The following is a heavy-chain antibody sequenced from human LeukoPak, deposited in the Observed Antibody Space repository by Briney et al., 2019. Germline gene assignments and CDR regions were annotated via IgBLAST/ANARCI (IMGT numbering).Heavy chain of an antibody. J-gene: IGHJ4*02. CDR3: AWGSVFDY. V-gene: IGHV3-53*01. D-gene: IGHD3-16*01. CDR2: IYSSGIT. CDR1: GFTVSSNY. Sequence: PGGSLRLSCAASGFTVSSNYMSWVRQAPGKGLEWVSVIYSSGITYYADSVKGRFTIPRDNSKNTLYLQMNSLRAEDTAVYYCAWGSVFDYWGQGTLVTVSS.